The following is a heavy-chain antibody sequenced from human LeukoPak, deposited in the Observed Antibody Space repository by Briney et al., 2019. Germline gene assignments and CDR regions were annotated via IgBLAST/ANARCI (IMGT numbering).Heavy chain of an antibody. Sequence: ASVKVSCKASGYTFTSYGISWVRQAPGQGLEWMGWISAYNGNTNYAQKLLGRVTMTTDTSTSTAYMELRSLRSDDTAVYYCAREDMSGYDLNYYYMDVWGKGTTVTVSS. J-gene: IGHJ6*03. V-gene: IGHV1-18*01. CDR3: AREDMSGYDLNYYYMDV. CDR2: ISAYNGNT. D-gene: IGHD5-12*01. CDR1: GYTFTSYG.